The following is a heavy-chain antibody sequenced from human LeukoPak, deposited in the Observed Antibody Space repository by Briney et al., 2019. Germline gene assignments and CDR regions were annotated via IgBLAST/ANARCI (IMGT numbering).Heavy chain of an antibody. CDR3: ARDRLRLGYESTNWFDP. V-gene: IGHV1-2*02. Sequence: ASVKVSCKASGYTFTGFHMHWVRQAPGQGLEWMGWINPNSGGTNYAQKFQGRVTMTRDTSISTVYMELSRLRSDDTAVYYCARDRLRLGYESTNWFDPWGQGTLVTVSS. CDR2: INPNSGGT. J-gene: IGHJ5*02. D-gene: IGHD3-22*01. CDR1: GYTFTGFH.